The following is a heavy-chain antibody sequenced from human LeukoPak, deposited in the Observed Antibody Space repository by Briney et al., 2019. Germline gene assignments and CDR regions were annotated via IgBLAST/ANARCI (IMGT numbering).Heavy chain of an antibody. Sequence: PSETLSLTCAVYGGSFSGYYWSWIRRPPWKGLEWIGEINHSGSTNYNPSLKSRVTISVDTSKNQFSLKLSSVTAADTAVYYCARDSYLDAFDIWGQGTMVTVSS. CDR1: GGSFSGYY. CDR2: INHSGST. D-gene: IGHD5-18*01. V-gene: IGHV4-34*01. J-gene: IGHJ3*02. CDR3: ARDSYLDAFDI.